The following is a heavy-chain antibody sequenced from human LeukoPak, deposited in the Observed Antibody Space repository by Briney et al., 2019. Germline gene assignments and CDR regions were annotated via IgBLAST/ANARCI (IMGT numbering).Heavy chain of an antibody. CDR3: ARIDYYGSATFDY. V-gene: IGHV4-39*01. D-gene: IGHD3-10*01. Sequence: PSETLSLTCTVSGGSISSSSYHWGWIRQPPGKGLEWTGSIYYSGSTYYNPSLKSRVTISVDTSKNQFSLKLSSVTAADTAVYYCARIDYYGSATFDYWGQGTLVTVSS. CDR2: IYYSGST. CDR1: GGSISSSSYH. J-gene: IGHJ4*02.